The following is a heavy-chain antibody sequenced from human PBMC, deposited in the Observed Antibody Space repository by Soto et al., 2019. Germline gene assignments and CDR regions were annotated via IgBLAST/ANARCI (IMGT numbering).Heavy chain of an antibody. CDR3: ARKVVPAAISDY. V-gene: IGHV3-48*03. CDR1: GFTFSSYE. J-gene: IGHJ4*02. CDR2: ISSSGSTI. D-gene: IGHD2-2*01. Sequence: GGSLRLSCAASGFTFSSYEMNWVRQAPGKGLEWVSYISSSGSTIYYADSVKGRFTISRDNAKNSLYLQMNSLRAEDTAVYYCARKVVPAAISDYWGQGALVTVSS.